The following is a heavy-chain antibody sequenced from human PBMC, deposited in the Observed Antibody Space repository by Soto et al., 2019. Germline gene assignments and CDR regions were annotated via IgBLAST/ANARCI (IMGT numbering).Heavy chain of an antibody. Sequence: EVQLVESGGGLVQPGRSLRLSCAASGFTFDDYAMHWVRQAPGKGLEWVSGISWNSGSIGYADSVKGRFTISRDNAKNSLYLQMNSLRAEDTALYYCAKYIDSYGYNYFDYWRQGTLVTVSS. CDR2: ISWNSGSI. J-gene: IGHJ4*02. D-gene: IGHD5-18*01. CDR3: AKYIDSYGYNYFDY. V-gene: IGHV3-9*01. CDR1: GFTFDDYA.